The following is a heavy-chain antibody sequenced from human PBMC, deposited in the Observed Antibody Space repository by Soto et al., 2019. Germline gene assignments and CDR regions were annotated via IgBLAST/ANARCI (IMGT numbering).Heavy chain of an antibody. D-gene: IGHD3-3*01. CDR1: GFTFSSYA. CDR2: ISGSGGST. CDR3: AKDLVPDFWSGYYVEGKRTSPPYYYYGMDV. Sequence: GGSLRLSCAASGFTFSSYAMSWVRQAPGKGLEWVSAISGSGGSTYYADSVKGRFTISRDNSKNTLYLQMNSLKAEDTAGYYCAKDLVPDFWSGYYVEGKRTSPPYYYYGMDVWGQGTTVTVSS. V-gene: IGHV3-23*01. J-gene: IGHJ6*02.